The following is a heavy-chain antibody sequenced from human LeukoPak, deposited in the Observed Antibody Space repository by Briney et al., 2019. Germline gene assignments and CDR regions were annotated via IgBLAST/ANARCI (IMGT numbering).Heavy chain of an antibody. CDR1: RFTFSTYT. CDR3: ARDALWATELSQDAFGI. V-gene: IGHV3-21*01. J-gene: IGHJ3*02. CDR2: ISSSSNYI. Sequence: GGSLRLSCAASRFTFSTYTMNWVRQAPGKGLEWVSSISSSSNYIYYADSVNGRFTISRDNAKNSLYLQMNSLRAEDTAVYFCARDALWATELSQDAFGIWGQGTMVTVSS. D-gene: IGHD1-26*01.